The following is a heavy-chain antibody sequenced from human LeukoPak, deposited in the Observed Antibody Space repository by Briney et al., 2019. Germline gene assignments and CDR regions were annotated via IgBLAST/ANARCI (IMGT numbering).Heavy chain of an antibody. D-gene: IGHD6-6*01. V-gene: IGHV1-2*02. CDR1: GYTFTSYG. CDR3: ATHSTRIAVRPSDYYYYMDV. Sequence: GASVKVSCKASGYTFTSYGISWVRQAPGQGLEWMGWINPNSGGTNYAQKFQGRVTMTRDTSISTAYMELRSLRSDDTAVYYCATHSTRIAVRPSDYYYYMDVWGKGTTVTVSS. J-gene: IGHJ6*03. CDR2: INPNSGGT.